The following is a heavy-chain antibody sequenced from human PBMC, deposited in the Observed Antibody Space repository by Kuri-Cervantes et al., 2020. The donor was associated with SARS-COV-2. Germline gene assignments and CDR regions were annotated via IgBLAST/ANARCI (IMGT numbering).Heavy chain of an antibody. CDR2: IIPIFGTA. J-gene: IGHJ5*02. CDR3: ARDRSQCSSTSCYFLLDGPRWFDP. D-gene: IGHD2-2*01. Sequence: ASVKVSCKASGYTFTGYYMYWVRQAPGQGLEWMGGIIPIFGTANYAQKLQGRVTMTTDTSTSTAYMELRSLRSDDTAVYYGARDRSQCSSTSCYFLLDGPRWFDPWGQGTLVTVSS. V-gene: IGHV1-18*04. CDR1: GYTFTGYY.